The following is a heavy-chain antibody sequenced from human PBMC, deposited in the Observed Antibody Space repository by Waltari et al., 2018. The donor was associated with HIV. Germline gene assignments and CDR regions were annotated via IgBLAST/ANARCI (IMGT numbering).Heavy chain of an antibody. J-gene: IGHJ6*02. V-gene: IGHV4-39*07. Sequence: QLQLQESGPGLVKPSETLSLTCTVSGGSISSSSYYWGWIRQPPGKGLEWIGSIYYSGSTYYNPSLKSRVTISVDTSKNQFSLKLSSVTAADTAVYYCARVGFWSGYSLRGHMDVWGQGTTVTVSS. CDR1: GGSISSSSYY. CDR2: IYYSGST. CDR3: ARVGFWSGYSLRGHMDV. D-gene: IGHD3-3*01.